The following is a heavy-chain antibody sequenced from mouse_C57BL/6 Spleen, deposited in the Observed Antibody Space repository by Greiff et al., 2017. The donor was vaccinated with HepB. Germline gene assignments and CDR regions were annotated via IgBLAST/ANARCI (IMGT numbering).Heavy chain of an antibody. CDR1: GFTFSDYG. V-gene: IGHV5-17*01. CDR3: AITTVVRAMDY. Sequence: EVKLMESGGGLVKPGGSLKLSCAASGFTFSDYGMHWVRQAPEKGLEWVAYISSGSSTTYYADTVKGRFTISRDNAKNTLFLQMTSLRSEDTAMYYCAITTVVRAMDYWGQGTSVTVSS. CDR2: ISSGSSTT. D-gene: IGHD1-1*01. J-gene: IGHJ4*01.